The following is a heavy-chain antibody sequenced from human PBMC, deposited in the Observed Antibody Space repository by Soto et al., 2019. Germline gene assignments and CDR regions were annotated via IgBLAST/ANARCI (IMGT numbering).Heavy chain of an antibody. CDR2: INSDGSDT. V-gene: IGHV3-74*01. CDR1: GFTFSSYW. CDR3: VRDRGYPDSFDV. D-gene: IGHD1-1*01. J-gene: IGHJ3*01. Sequence: GGSLRLSCAASGFTFSSYWMHWVRQAPGKGLVWVSHINSDGSDTTYADSVKGRFTISRDNAKNMLYLQMNSLRAEDTAVYYCVRDRGYPDSFDVWGRGTMVTVSS.